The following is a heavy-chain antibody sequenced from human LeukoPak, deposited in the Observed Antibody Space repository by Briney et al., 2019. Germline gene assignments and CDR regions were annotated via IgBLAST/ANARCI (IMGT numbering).Heavy chain of an antibody. CDR2: ISSSSSYI. D-gene: IGHD3-3*01. J-gene: IGHJ4*02. CDR1: GFTFSSYS. CDR3: AKDHDFWSGYNDY. V-gene: IGHV3-21*01. Sequence: GGSLRLSCAASGFTFSSYSMNWVRQAPGKGLEWVSSISSSSSYIYYADSVKGRFTISRDNAKNSLCLQMNSLRAEDTAVYYCAKDHDFWSGYNDYWGQGTLVTVSS.